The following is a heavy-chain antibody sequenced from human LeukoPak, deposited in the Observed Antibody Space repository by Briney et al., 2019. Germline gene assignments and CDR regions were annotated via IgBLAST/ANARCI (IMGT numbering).Heavy chain of an antibody. Sequence: PSETLSLTCTVAGGSISSYDGGWIRQPPGKGLEWGGYIYYSGRTNYNPSRKSRVTISVDTPKNQFSLKLSSVTAADTAVYYCARHYRGSGSIYGMDVWAQGPTVTVSS. J-gene: IGHJ6*02. V-gene: IGHV4-59*08. CDR3: ARHYRGSGSIYGMDV. D-gene: IGHD3-10*01. CDR2: IYYSGRT. CDR1: GGSISSYD.